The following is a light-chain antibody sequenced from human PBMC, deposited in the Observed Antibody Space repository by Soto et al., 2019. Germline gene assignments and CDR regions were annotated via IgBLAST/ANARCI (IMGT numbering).Light chain of an antibody. CDR1: SSDVGGYDL. Sequence: QSALTQPASMSGSPGQSITISCTGTSSDVGGYDLVSWYQQHPGKAPKLIIYEGSKRPSGISNRFSGSKSGNTASLTISGLQAEDEADYYCCSYAVVSTYVFGTGTKVTVL. V-gene: IGLV2-23*01. CDR3: CSYAVVSTYV. CDR2: EGS. J-gene: IGLJ1*01.